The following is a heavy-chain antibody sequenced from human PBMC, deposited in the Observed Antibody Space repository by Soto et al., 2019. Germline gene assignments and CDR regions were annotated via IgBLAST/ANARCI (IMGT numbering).Heavy chain of an antibody. CDR3: ARDHTGDDSSGYYY. J-gene: IGHJ4*02. V-gene: IGHV3-53*01. CDR1: GFTVSSNY. D-gene: IGHD3-22*01. CDR2: IYSGGST. Sequence: GGSLRLSCAASGFTVSSNYMSWVRQAPGKGLEWVSVIYSGGSTYYADSVKGRFTISRDNSKNTLYLQMNSLRAEDTAVYYCARDHTGDDSSGYYYWGQGTLVTVSS.